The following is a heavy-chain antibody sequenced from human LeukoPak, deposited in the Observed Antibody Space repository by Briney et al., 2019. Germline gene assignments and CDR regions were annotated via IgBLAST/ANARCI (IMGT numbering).Heavy chain of an antibody. CDR1: GFTFSSYS. D-gene: IGHD6-19*01. V-gene: IGHV3-48*04. Sequence: PGGSLRLSCAASGFTFSSYSMNWVRQAPGKGLEWVSYISSSSSTIYYADSVKGRFTISRDNAKNSLYLQMNSLRAEDTAVYYCARYSSGWAYYFDYWGQGTLVTVSS. CDR3: ARYSSGWAYYFDY. CDR2: ISSSSSTI. J-gene: IGHJ4*02.